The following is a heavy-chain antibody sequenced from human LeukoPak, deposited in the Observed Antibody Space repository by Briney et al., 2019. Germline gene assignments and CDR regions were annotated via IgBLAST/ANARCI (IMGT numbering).Heavy chain of an antibody. D-gene: IGHD5-18*01. CDR1: GGTFSSYA. CDR3: ARALPTDTARPRTYYYGMDV. V-gene: IGHV1-69*04. J-gene: IGHJ6*02. Sequence: SVKVSCKASGGTFSSYAISWVRQAPGQGLEWMGRIIPILGIANYAQKFQGRVTITADKSTSTAYMELSSLRSEDTAVYYCARALPTDTARPRTYYYGMDVWGQGTTVTVSS. CDR2: IIPILGIA.